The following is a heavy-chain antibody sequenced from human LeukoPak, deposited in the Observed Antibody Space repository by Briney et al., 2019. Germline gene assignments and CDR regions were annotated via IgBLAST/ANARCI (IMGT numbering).Heavy chain of an antibody. J-gene: IGHJ4*02. V-gene: IGHV3-53*01. CDR3: ARDLVDY. CDR2: IYSIGST. Sequence: GGSLRLSCAASGFSVSSSFMSWVRQAPGKGLEWVSVIYSIGSTFYADSVKGRFTISRDNAKNTLYLQMNSLRAEDTAVYYCARDLVDYWGQGTLVTVSS. CDR1: GFSVSSSF.